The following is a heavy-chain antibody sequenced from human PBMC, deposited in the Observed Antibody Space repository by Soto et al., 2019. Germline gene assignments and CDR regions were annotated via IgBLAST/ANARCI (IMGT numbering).Heavy chain of an antibody. CDR2: ISFDGSNK. CDR1: GFTFSSYA. V-gene: IGHV3-30-3*01. J-gene: IGHJ6*02. CDR3: ARGRRPSYYYYYGMDV. D-gene: IGHD6-6*01. Sequence: QVQLVESGGGVVQPGRSLRLSCAASGFTFSSYAMHWVRQAPGKGLEWVAVISFDGSNKYYADSVKGRFTISRDNSKNTLYLQMNSLRAEDTAVYYCARGRRPSYYYYYGMDVWGQGTTVTVSS.